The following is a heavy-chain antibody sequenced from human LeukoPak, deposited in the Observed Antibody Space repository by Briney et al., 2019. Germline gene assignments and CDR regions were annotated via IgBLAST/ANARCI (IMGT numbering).Heavy chain of an antibody. D-gene: IGHD5-18*01. CDR2: IYYSGST. CDR3: AREVDTAMATFDY. CDR1: GGSISSYY. Sequence: SETLSLTCTVSGGSISSYYWSWIRQPPGKGLEWIGYIYYSGSTNYNPSLKSRVTISVDTSKNQFSLKLSSVTAADTAVYYCAREVDTAMATFDYWGQGTLDTVSS. J-gene: IGHJ4*02. V-gene: IGHV4-59*01.